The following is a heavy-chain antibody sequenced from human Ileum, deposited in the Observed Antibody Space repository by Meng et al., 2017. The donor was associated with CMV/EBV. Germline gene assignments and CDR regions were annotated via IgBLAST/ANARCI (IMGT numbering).Heavy chain of an antibody. CDR3: ARDIKWHIDY. Sequence: GGSLRLSCAASGFTFSSYDLNWVRQAPGKGLEWVTFIHYDASSIDYADSVKGRFTVSRDNSKNTLYLQMNSLRPEDTAVYFCARDIKWHIDYWGQGMLVTVSS. V-gene: IGHV3-30*02. CDR1: GFTFSSYD. CDR2: IHYDASSI. J-gene: IGHJ4*02. D-gene: IGHD2-21*01.